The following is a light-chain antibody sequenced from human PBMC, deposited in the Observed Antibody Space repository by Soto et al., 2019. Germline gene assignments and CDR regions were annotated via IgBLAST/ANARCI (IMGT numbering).Light chain of an antibody. V-gene: IGKV3-20*01. Sequence: EIVLTQSPGTLSLSPEGRATLSCRASQSVSSSYLAWYQQKPGQAPRLLIYGASSRAAGIPDRFSGSGSGTDFTLTISGLEPEDFAVYYCQQYGSSLTWTFGQGTKVDI. CDR1: QSVSSSY. CDR3: QQYGSSLTWT. J-gene: IGKJ1*01. CDR2: GAS.